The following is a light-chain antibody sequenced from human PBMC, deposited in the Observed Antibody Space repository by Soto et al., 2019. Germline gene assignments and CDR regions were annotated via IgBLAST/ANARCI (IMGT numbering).Light chain of an antibody. Sequence: EIALTQSPGTLSLSPGERDTLSCRASQSVSSSYLAWYQQKPGQAPRLLIYGASGRATGIPDRFSGSGSGTDFTLTISRLEPEDFAVYYCQVSGPSPPITVGQGTRLEIK. CDR3: QVSGPSPPIT. V-gene: IGKV3-20*01. J-gene: IGKJ5*01. CDR2: GAS. CDR1: QSVSSSY.